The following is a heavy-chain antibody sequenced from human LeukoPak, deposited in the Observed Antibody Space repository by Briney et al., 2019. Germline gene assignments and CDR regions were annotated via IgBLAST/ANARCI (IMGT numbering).Heavy chain of an antibody. D-gene: IGHD3-22*01. CDR2: IRSKANSYAT. J-gene: IGHJ4*02. V-gene: IGHV3-73*01. Sequence: GGSLRLSCAASGFTFSGSAMHWVRQASGKGLEWVGRIRSKANSYATAYAASVKGRFTISRDDSKNTAYLQMNSLRAEDMALYYCAKGSSGYYDYPFDYWGQGTLVTVSS. CDR1: GFTFSGSA. CDR3: AKGSSGYYDYPFDY.